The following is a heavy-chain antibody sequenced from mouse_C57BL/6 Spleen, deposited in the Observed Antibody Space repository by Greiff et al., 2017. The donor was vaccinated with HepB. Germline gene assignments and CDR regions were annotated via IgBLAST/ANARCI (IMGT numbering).Heavy chain of an antibody. CDR3: ARFEGLRRDAMDY. Sequence: QVQLQQPGAELVRPGSSVKLSCKASGYTFTSYWMHWVKQRPIQGLEWIGNIDPSDSETHYNQKFKDKATLTVDKSSSTAYMQLSSLTSEDSAVYYCARFEGLRRDAMDYWGQGTSVTVSS. J-gene: IGHJ4*01. CDR1: GYTFTSYW. CDR2: IDPSDSET. D-gene: IGHD2-2*01. V-gene: IGHV1-52*01.